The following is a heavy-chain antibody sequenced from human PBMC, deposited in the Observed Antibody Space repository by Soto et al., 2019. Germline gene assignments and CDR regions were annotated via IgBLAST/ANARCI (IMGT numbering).Heavy chain of an antibody. D-gene: IGHD2-2*01. J-gene: IGHJ6*03. CDR2: INAGNGNT. Sequence: QVPLVQSGAEVEKPGASVKVSCKASGYTFTNYAVHWVRQAPGQRLEWMGWINAGNGNTRFSQNLQGRVTITSDTSAHTVYMELSSLRSEDTAVYYCARGHLAVVPVASWFYYMDVWGKGTTVTVSS. V-gene: IGHV1-3*01. CDR3: ARGHLAVVPVASWFYYMDV. CDR1: GYTFTNYA.